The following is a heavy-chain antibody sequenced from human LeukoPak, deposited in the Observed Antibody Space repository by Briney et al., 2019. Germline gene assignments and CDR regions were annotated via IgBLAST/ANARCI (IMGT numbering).Heavy chain of an antibody. Sequence: GASVKVSCKASGGTFSSYAINWVRQAPGQGLEWMGGIIPIFGTANYAQKFQGRVTITTDESTSTAYMELSSLRSEDTAVYYCARSGFDYFYYFGMDVWGQGTTVTVSS. CDR3: ARSGFDYFYYFGMDV. CDR1: GGTFSSYA. J-gene: IGHJ6*02. CDR2: IIPIFGTA. V-gene: IGHV1-69*05. D-gene: IGHD3-9*01.